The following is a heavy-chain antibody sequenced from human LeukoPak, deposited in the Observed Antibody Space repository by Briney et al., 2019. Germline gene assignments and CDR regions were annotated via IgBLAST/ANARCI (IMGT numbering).Heavy chain of an antibody. CDR3: ARVDKNWNYFDY. CDR1: GGSISGGGYY. V-gene: IGHV4-31*03. CDR2: IYYSGST. J-gene: IGHJ4*02. Sequence: SETLSLTCTVSGGSISGGGYYWSWIRQHPGKGLEWIGYIYYSGSTYYNPSLKSRVTISVDTSKNQFSLKLSSVTAADTAVYYCARVDKNWNYFDYWGQGTLVTVSS. D-gene: IGHD1-1*01.